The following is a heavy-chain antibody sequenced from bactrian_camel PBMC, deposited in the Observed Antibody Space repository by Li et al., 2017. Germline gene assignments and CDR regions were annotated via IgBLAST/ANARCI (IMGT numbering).Heavy chain of an antibody. Sequence: VQLVESGGGSVLPGGSLRLSCVASGFTFRNYLMMWVRQNPGKGLEWVSTIYSDGRNTYYADSVKGRFAISRDNVKNTLYLQMNKLTADDTAMYFCATADFGYWGQGTQVTVS. J-gene: IGHJ6*01. V-gene: IGHV3-2*01. CDR1: GFTFRNYL. CDR2: IYSDGRNT. CDR3: ATADFGY.